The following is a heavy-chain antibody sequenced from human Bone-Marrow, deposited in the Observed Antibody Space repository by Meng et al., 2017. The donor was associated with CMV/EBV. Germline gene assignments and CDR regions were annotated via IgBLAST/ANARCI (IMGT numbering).Heavy chain of an antibody. CDR3: ARDSYDNLDY. CDR2: INTDGSIT. Sequence: GGSLRLSCTVSGGSISSNYWSWIRQPPGKGLIWVSRINTDGSITNFADSVKGRFTISRDNAKNTLYLQMNGLRAEDTAMYYCARDSYDNLDYWGQGTLVTVSS. CDR1: GGSISSNY. J-gene: IGHJ4*02. V-gene: IGHV3-74*01. D-gene: IGHD3-9*01.